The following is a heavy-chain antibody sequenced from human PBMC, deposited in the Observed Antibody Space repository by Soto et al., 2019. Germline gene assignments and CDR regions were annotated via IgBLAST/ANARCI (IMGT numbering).Heavy chain of an antibody. Sequence: PSETLSLTCAVSGGSISSGGYSWSWVRQPPGKGLEWIGEVYRTGSTNYNPSLESRVIVSVDKSKNQFSLKLTSVTAADTAVYYCARARATIAAAAIFDCWGQGTLVTVSS. J-gene: IGHJ4*02. CDR3: ARARATIAAAAIFDC. D-gene: IGHD6-13*01. V-gene: IGHV4-4*02. CDR2: VYRTGST. CDR1: GGSISSGGYS.